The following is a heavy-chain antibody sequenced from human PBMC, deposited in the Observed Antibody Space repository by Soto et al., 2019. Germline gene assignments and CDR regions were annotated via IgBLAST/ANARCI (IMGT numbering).Heavy chain of an antibody. D-gene: IGHD2-15*01. V-gene: IGHV4-34*01. CDR2: INHSGST. CDR3: AREVVVVDATYANWFDP. CDR1: GGSFSGYY. J-gene: IGHJ5*02. Sequence: XATLSLTFAVYGGSFSGYYWSWIRQPPGKGLEWIGEINHSGSTNYNPSLKSRVTISVDTSKNQFSLKLSSVAAADTAVYYCAREVVVVDATYANWFDPWGQGTLVTVSS.